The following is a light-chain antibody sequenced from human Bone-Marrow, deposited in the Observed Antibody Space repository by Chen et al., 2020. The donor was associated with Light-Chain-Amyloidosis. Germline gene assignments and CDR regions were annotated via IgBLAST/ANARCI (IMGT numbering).Light chain of an antibody. Sequence: DIQMNQSPSTLSAFVGYRVTLPCRASQIIDHWMTWLAWYQQRPGKAPKLLIYRASTLESGVPSRFSGSGSGTEFTLTISSLQPEDFAVYYCQQYFRSPWTFGQGTKVEI. J-gene: IGKJ1*01. CDR3: QQYFRSPWT. V-gene: IGKV1-5*03. CDR2: RAS. CDR1: QIIDHWMTW.